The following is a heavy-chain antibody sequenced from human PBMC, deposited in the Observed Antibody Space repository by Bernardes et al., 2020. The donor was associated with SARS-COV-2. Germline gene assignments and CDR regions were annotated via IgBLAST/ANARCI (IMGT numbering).Heavy chain of an antibody. J-gene: IGHJ4*02. D-gene: IGHD3-3*01. V-gene: IGHV4-59*08. CDR2: IYYSGRT. Sequence: SETLSLTCTVSGGSISSYYWSWIRQPPGKGLEWIGYIYYSGRTNYNPSLKSRVTISVDTSKNQFSLKLSSVTAADTAVYYCARLHELRFLEWLPQGYFDYWGQGTLVTVSS. CDR3: ARLHELRFLEWLPQGYFDY. CDR1: GGSISSYY.